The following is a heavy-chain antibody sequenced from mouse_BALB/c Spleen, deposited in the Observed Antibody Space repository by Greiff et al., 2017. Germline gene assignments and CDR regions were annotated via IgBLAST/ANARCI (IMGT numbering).Heavy chain of an antibody. CDR1: GFTFSSYT. Sequence: EVQLVESGGGLVKPGGSLKLSCAASGFTFSSYTMSWVRQTPEKRLEWVATISSGGSYTYYPDSVKGRFTISRDNAKNTLYLQMSSLKSEDTAMYYCTTAFDYWGQGTTLTVSS. D-gene: IGHD1-2*01. V-gene: IGHV5-6-4*01. CDR2: ISSGGSYT. CDR3: TTAFDY. J-gene: IGHJ2*01.